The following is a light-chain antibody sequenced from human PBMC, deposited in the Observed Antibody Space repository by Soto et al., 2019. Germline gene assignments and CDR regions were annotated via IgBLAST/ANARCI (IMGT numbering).Light chain of an antibody. CDR1: QSVSDNY. Sequence: EIVLTQSPGTLSLSPGERATLSCRASQSVSDNYLAWYQQKPGQAPRLLIYGAFTRATGIPDRFSGSGSGTAFSLNISRLEPEDFAVYYCQQYGSSPPWTFGQGTTVEIK. CDR2: GAF. CDR3: QQYGSSPPWT. J-gene: IGKJ1*01. V-gene: IGKV3-20*01.